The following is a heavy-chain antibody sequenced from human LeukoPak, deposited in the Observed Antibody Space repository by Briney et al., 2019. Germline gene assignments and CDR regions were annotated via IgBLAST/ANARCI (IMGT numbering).Heavy chain of an antibody. V-gene: IGHV1-24*01. CDR2: FDPEDGET. CDR3: TMVRGVIKIFDY. D-gene: IGHD3-10*01. CDR1: GCTLTELS. J-gene: IGHJ4*02. Sequence: ASVKVSCKVSGCTLTELSMPWVRQAPGKGLEWMGGFDPEDGETIYAQKFQGRVTMTEDTSTDTAYMELSSLRSEDTAVYYCTMVRGVIKIFDYWGQGSLVTVSS.